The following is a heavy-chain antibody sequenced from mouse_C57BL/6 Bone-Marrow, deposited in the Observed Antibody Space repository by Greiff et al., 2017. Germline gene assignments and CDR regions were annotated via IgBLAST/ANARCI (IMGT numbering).Heavy chain of an antibody. CDR1: GYTFTSYG. V-gene: IGHV1-81*01. J-gene: IGHJ3*01. D-gene: IGHD4-1*01. CDR2: IYPRSGNT. Sequence: VKLVESGAELARPGASVKLSCKASGYTFTSYGISWVKQRTGQGLEWIGEIYPRSGNTYYNEKFKGKATLTADKSSSTAYMELRSLTSEDSAVYFCAGGGTVPFAYWGQGTLVTVSA. CDR3: AGGGTVPFAY.